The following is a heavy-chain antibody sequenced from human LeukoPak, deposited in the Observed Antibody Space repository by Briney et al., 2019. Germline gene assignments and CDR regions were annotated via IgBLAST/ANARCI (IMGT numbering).Heavy chain of an antibody. Sequence: GGSLRLSCAASGFTFSHYGRHWVRQAPGKGLEWVAVISFDGSNKYYADSVKGRFAISRDSSKNTLYLQMNSLRAEDTAVYYCAKSTSEDNSGYFDYWGQGTLVTVSS. D-gene: IGHD3-22*01. CDR1: GFTFSHYG. J-gene: IGHJ4*02. V-gene: IGHV3-30*18. CDR3: AKSTSEDNSGYFDY. CDR2: ISFDGSNK.